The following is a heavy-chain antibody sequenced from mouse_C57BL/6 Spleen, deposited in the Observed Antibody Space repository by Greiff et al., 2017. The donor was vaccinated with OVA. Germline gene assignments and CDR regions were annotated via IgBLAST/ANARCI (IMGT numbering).Heavy chain of an antibody. Sequence: EVQLKESGPELVKPGASVKMSCKASGYTFTDYNMHWVKQSHGKSLEWIGYINPNNGGTSYNQKFKGKATLTVNKSSSTAYMELRSLTSEDSAVYYCARSYYGSTHWYFDVWGTGTTVTVSS. CDR2: INPNNGGT. D-gene: IGHD1-1*01. V-gene: IGHV1-22*01. CDR3: ARSYYGSTHWYFDV. CDR1: GYTFTDYN. J-gene: IGHJ1*03.